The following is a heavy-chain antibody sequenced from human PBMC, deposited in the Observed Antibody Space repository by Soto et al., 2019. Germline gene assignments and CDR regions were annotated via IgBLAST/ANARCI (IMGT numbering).Heavy chain of an antibody. D-gene: IGHD6-13*01. CDR1: VFNFSSYW. Sequence: PRGSLLLSCAPSVFNFSSYWMHWVRQAPGKGLEWVSRIEGDGSSTTSADSVKGRFTVSRDDARNTLYLQMSSLRADDTAIYYCAREGLDTAGFFDVWGQGTMVTGSS. CDR2: IEGDGSST. CDR3: AREGLDTAGFFDV. J-gene: IGHJ3*01. V-gene: IGHV3-74*01.